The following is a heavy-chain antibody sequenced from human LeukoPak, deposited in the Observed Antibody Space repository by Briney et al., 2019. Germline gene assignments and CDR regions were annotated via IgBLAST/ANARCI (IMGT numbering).Heavy chain of an antibody. J-gene: IGHJ4*02. CDR2: IWYDGSNK. CDR1: GFPFSSYG. CDR3: ARDSGSGWDRVDY. D-gene: IGHD6-19*01. V-gene: IGHV3-33*01. Sequence: PGGSLRLSCAASGFPFSSYGMHWVRQAPGKGLEWVAVIWYDGSNKYYADSVKGRFTISRDNSKNTLYLQMNSLRAEDTAVYYCARDSGSGWDRVDYWGQGTLVTVSS.